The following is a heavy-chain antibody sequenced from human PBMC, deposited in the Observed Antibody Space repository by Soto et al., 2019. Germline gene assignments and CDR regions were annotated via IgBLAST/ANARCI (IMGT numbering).Heavy chain of an antibody. D-gene: IGHD1-1*01. Sequence: PSETLSLTCTVSGGSISSYYWSWIRQPPGKGLEWIVYIYYSGSTNYNPSLKSRVTISVDTSKNQFSLKLGSVTAADTAVYYCARHSNEYRKSLDYWGQGTLVTVSS. CDR1: GGSISSYY. CDR3: ARHSNEYRKSLDY. CDR2: IYYSGST. J-gene: IGHJ4*02. V-gene: IGHV4-59*08.